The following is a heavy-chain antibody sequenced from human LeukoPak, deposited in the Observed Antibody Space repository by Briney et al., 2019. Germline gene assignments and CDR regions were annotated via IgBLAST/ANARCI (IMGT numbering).Heavy chain of an antibody. CDR3: ARSREILEWLLYRYYFDY. Sequence: GGSLRLSCAASGFTFSSYSMNWVRQAPGKGLEWVANIKQDGSDKYYVDSVKGRFTISRDNAKNSLYLQMNSLRAEDTAVYYCARSREILEWLLYRYYFDYWGQGTLVTVSS. D-gene: IGHD3-3*01. J-gene: IGHJ4*02. CDR2: IKQDGSDK. V-gene: IGHV3-7*01. CDR1: GFTFSSYS.